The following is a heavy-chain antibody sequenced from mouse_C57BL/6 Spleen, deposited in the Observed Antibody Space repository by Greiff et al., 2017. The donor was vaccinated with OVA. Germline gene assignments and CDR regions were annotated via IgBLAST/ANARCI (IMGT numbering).Heavy chain of an antibody. CDR1: GYTFTSYD. CDR3: ARNDYDEGAWFAY. J-gene: IGHJ3*01. V-gene: IGHV1-85*01. D-gene: IGHD2-4*01. Sequence: VQRVESGPELVKPGASVKLSCKASGYTFTSYDINWVKQRPGQGLEWIGWIYPRDGSTKYNEKFKGKATLTVDTSSSTAYMELHSLTSEDSAVYFCARNDYDEGAWFAYWGQGTLVTVSA. CDR2: IYPRDGST.